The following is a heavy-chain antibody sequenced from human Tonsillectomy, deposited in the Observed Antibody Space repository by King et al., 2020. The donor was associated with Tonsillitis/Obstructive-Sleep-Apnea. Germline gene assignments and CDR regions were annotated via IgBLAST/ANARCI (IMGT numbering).Heavy chain of an antibody. Sequence: VQLVESGAEVKKPGESLRISCKGSGYSFTSYWITWVRQMPGKGLEWMGRIDPSDSYTNYSPSFQVHVTISADKSISTAYLQWSSLRASDTAMYYCARISVAAATGYYYYYMDVWGKGTTVTVSS. J-gene: IGHJ6*03. CDR2: IDPSDSYT. CDR3: ARISVAAATGYYYYYMDV. D-gene: IGHD2-15*01. V-gene: IGHV5-10-1*01. CDR1: GYSFTSYW.